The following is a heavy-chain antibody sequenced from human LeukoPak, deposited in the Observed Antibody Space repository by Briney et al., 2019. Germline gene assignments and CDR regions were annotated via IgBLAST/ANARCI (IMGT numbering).Heavy chain of an antibody. CDR1: GFTFSSYW. CDR2: IKQDGSEK. Sequence: PGGSLRLSCAASGFTFSSYWMSWVRQAPGKGLEWVANIKQDGSEKYYVDSVKGRFTISRDNAKNSLYLQMNSLRAEDTAVYYCARWRRGYSYADAFDIWGQGTMVTVSS. CDR3: ARWRRGYSYADAFDI. D-gene: IGHD5-18*01. V-gene: IGHV3-7*01. J-gene: IGHJ3*02.